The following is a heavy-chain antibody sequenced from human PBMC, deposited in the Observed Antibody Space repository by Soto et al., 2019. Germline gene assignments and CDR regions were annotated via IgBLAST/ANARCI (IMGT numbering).Heavy chain of an antibody. D-gene: IGHD3-3*01. J-gene: IGHJ6*02. CDR2: IYYSGST. CDR3: ARIRTLNYDFWSGYPYHYYGMDV. Sequence: SETLSLTCTVSGGSISSYYWSWIRQPPGKGLEWIGYIYYSGSTNYNPSLKSRVTTSVDTSKNQFSLKLSSVTAADTAVYYCARIRTLNYDFWSGYPYHYYGMDVWGQGTTVTVSS. V-gene: IGHV4-59*01. CDR1: GGSISSYY.